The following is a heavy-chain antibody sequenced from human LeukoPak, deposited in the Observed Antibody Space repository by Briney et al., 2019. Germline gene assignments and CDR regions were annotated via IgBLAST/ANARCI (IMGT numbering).Heavy chain of an antibody. CDR3: ARGQRWLQYDLDY. D-gene: IGHD5-24*01. CDR1: GGSISSHY. CDR2: FYSGST. V-gene: IGHV4-59*11. J-gene: IGHJ4*02. Sequence: TSETLSLTCTVSGGSISSHYWSWIRQPPGKGLEWIGYFYSGSTNYNPSLNSRVTISADTSKNQFSLQLTSVTAADTAVYYCARGQRWLQYDLDYWGQGTLVTVSS.